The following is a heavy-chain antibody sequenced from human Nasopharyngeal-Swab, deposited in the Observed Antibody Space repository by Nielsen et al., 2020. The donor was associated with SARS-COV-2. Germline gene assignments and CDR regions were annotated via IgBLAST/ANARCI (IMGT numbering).Heavy chain of an antibody. CDR3: ARLGVYCSGGSCYGWFDP. D-gene: IGHD2-15*01. Sequence: GGSLRLSCKGSGYSFTSYWISWVRQMPGKGLEWMGRIDPSDSSTNYSPSFQGHVTISADKSISTAYLQWSSLKASDTAMYYCARLGVYCSGGSCYGWFDPWGQGTLVTVSS. J-gene: IGHJ5*02. CDR1: GYSFTSYW. CDR2: IDPSDSST. V-gene: IGHV5-10-1*01.